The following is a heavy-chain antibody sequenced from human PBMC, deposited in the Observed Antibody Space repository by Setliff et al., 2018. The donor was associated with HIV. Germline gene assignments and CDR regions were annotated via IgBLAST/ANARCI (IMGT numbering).Heavy chain of an antibody. V-gene: IGHV5-51*01. CDR1: GTSFTTYW. D-gene: IGHD3-10*01. CDR3: ARHLRETYYYGSGSPGVAFDI. J-gene: IGHJ3*02. CDR2: IYPDDSDT. Sequence: GESLKISCKGSGTSFTTYWIGWVRQMPGKGLEWMGIIYPDDSDTRYNTSFQGQVTISADKSINTSYLQWSSLRASDTAMYYCARHLRETYYYGSGSPGVAFDIWGQGTMVTGSS.